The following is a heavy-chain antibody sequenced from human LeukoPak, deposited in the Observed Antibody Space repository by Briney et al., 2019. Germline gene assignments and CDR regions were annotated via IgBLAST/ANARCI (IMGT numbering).Heavy chain of an antibody. CDR3: ARETYGEHYFDY. Sequence: PGGSLRLSCAASGFTFSDYAMHWVRQAPGKGLEWVAVISYHGNNKYYADSVKGRFTISRDNSKNTLYLQMSSLRAEDTAVYSCARETYGEHYFDYWGQGTLVTVSS. D-gene: IGHD3-10*01. V-gene: IGHV3-30-3*01. CDR2: ISYHGNNK. CDR1: GFTFSDYA. J-gene: IGHJ4*02.